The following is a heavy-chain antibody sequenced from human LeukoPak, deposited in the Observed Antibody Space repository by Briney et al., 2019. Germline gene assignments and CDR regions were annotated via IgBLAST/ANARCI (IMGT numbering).Heavy chain of an antibody. V-gene: IGHV1-8*01. CDR1: GYTFTSYD. CDR2: MNPSSGNT. J-gene: IGHJ3*02. CDR3: ARGTRTRKHSKTPPDAFDI. Sequence: ASVKVSCKASGYTFTSYDINWVRQATGQGLEWMGWMNPSSGNTGYAQKFQGRVTMTRNTSISTAYMELSSLRSEDTAVYYRARGTRTRKHSKTPPDAFDIWGQGTMVTVSS. D-gene: IGHD6-13*01.